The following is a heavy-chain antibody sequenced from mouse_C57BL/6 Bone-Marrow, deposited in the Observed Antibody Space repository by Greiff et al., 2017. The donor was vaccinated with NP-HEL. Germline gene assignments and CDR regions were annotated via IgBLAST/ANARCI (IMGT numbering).Heavy chain of an antibody. J-gene: IGHJ2*01. CDR3: TGLTFDY. CDR2: IDPENGDT. CDR1: GFNIKDDY. D-gene: IGHD3-1*01. V-gene: IGHV14-4*01. Sequence: DVQLQESGAELVRPGASVKLSCTASGFNIKDDYMHWVKQRPEQGLEWIGWIDPENGDTEYASKFQGKATITADTSSNTAYLQLSSLTSEDTAVYYCTGLTFDYWGQGTTLTVSS.